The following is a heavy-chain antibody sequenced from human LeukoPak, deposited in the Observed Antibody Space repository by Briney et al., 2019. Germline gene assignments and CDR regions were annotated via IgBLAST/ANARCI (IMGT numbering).Heavy chain of an antibody. J-gene: IGHJ4*02. Sequence: SETLSLTCAVFGGSFDGYYWSWIRQPPGKGLEWIGEITYDGSTNYNPSLKSRVTISVDTSKIQFSLNLSSVTAADTAVYYCAKSGYNRFDYWGQGTLVTVSS. CDR1: GGSFDGYY. V-gene: IGHV4-34*01. CDR3: AKSGYNRFDY. D-gene: IGHD5-24*01. CDR2: ITYDGST.